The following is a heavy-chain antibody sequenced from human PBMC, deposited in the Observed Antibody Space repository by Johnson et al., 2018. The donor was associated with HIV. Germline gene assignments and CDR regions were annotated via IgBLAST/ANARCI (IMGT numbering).Heavy chain of an antibody. CDR2: ISYDGSHK. CDR1: GFTFSSYA. V-gene: IGHV3-30*04. J-gene: IGHJ3*02. Sequence: QMLLVESGGGVVQPGRSLRLSCAASGFTFSSYAMHWVRQAPGKGLEWVAVISYDGSHKYYADSVKVRFTISRDNSKNTLYLQMNSLRAEDTAVYYCARPLSSGLGFDAFDIWGQGTMVTVSS. CDR3: ARPLSSGLGFDAFDI. D-gene: IGHD3-22*01.